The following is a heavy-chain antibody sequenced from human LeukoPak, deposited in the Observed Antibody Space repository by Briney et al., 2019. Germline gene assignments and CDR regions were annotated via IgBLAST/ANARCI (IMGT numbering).Heavy chain of an antibody. CDR2: IYSGGST. J-gene: IGHJ4*02. CDR1: GFTVSSDY. V-gene: IGHV3-53*01. D-gene: IGHD3-22*01. CDR3: ARTSIDYYYDSSGYYLDY. Sequence: PGGSLRLSGAASGFTVSSDYMSWVRQAPGKGLEWVSVIYSGGSTYYADSVKGRFTISRDNSKNTLYLQMNSLRAEDTVVYYCARTSIDYYYDSSGYYLDYWGQGTLVTVSS.